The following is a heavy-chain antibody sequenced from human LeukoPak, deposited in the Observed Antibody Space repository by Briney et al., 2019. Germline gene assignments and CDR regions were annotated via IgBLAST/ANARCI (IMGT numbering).Heavy chain of an antibody. CDR2: IRYDGSNK. J-gene: IGHJ4*02. Sequence: PGGSLRLSCAASGFTFSSYGMHWVRQAPGKGLEWVAFIRYDGSNKYYADSVKGRFTTSRDNSKNTLYLQMNSLRAEDTAVYYCTYGDYSDYWGQGTLVTVSS. V-gene: IGHV3-30*02. CDR3: TYGDYSDY. CDR1: GFTFSSYG. D-gene: IGHD4-17*01.